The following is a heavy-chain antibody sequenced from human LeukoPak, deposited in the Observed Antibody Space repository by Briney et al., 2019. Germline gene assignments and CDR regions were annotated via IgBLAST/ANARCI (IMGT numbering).Heavy chain of an antibody. CDR3: AKDLVAATPY. CDR2: IRYDGSNK. V-gene: IGHV3-30*02. CDR1: GFTFSSYG. D-gene: IGHD2-15*01. Sequence: GGSLRLSCAASGFTFSSYGVHWVRQAPGKGLEWVAFIRYDGSNKYYADSVKGRFTISRDNSKNTLYLQMNSLRAEDTAVYYCAKDLVAATPYWGQGNLVTVSS. J-gene: IGHJ4*02.